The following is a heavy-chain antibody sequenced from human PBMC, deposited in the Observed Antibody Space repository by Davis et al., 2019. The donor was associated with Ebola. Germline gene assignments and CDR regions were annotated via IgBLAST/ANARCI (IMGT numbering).Heavy chain of an antibody. CDR3: ARGGDIVVVPAETGYYNYYMDV. D-gene: IGHD2-2*01. Sequence: SVKVSCKASGGTFSSYAISWVRQAPGQGLEWMGGIIPIFGTANYAQKFQGRVTITADESTSTAYMELSSLRSEDTAVYYGARGGDIVVVPAETGYYNYYMDVWGKGTTVTVS. CDR1: GGTFSSYA. V-gene: IGHV1-69*13. CDR2: IIPIFGTA. J-gene: IGHJ6*03.